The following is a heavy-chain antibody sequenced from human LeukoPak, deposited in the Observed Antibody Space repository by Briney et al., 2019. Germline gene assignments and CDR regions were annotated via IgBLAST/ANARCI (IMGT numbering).Heavy chain of an antibody. Sequence: ASVKVSCKASGYTFTRCGMNWVRQAPGQGLEWMGWINTNTGNPTYAQGFTGRFVFSLDTSVSTAYLQISGLEPEDTAVYYCARGNSHGSGSPDYWGQGTLVTVSS. J-gene: IGHJ4*02. CDR2: INTNTGNP. D-gene: IGHD3-10*01. V-gene: IGHV7-4-1*02. CDR3: ARGNSHGSGSPDY. CDR1: GYTFTRCG.